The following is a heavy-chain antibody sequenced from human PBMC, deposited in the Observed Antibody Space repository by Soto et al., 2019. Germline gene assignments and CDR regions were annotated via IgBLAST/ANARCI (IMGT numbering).Heavy chain of an antibody. CDR3: VKELADFWSGYSDY. D-gene: IGHD3-3*01. V-gene: IGHV3-64D*06. CDR1: GFTFSSYA. CDR2: ISSNGGST. J-gene: IGHJ4*02. Sequence: GGSLRLSCSASGFTFSSYAMHWVRHAPGKGLEYVSAISSNGGSTYYADSAKGRFTISRDNSKNTLYLQMSSLRAEDTAVYYCVKELADFWSGYSDYWGQGTLVTVSS.